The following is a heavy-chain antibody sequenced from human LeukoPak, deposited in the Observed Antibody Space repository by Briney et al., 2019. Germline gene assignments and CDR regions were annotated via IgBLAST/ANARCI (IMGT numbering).Heavy chain of an antibody. CDR3: ARESFYFDY. Sequence: GGSLRLSCAASPFTFSSYGMHWVRQAPGKGLEWVAYIQYDGSNQQYADSVKGRFTISRDNAKNSLYLQMNSLRAEDTAVYYCARESFYFDYWGQGTLVTVSS. J-gene: IGHJ4*02. D-gene: IGHD3-3*02. V-gene: IGHV3-30*02. CDR1: PFTFSSYG. CDR2: IQYDGSNQ.